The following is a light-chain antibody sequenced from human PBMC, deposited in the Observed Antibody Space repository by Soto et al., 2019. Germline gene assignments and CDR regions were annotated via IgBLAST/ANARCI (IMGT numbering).Light chain of an antibody. V-gene: IGLV2-14*01. Sequence: QSALTQPASVSGSPGQSITISCTGTSSDVGGYNYVSWYQQHPGKAPKLMIYDVSNRPSGVSNRFSGSKSGNTASLTISGLQAEDEADYYCSLYPSSVVFGGGTKLTVL. CDR2: DVS. CDR1: SSDVGGYNY. CDR3: SLYPSSVV. J-gene: IGLJ2*01.